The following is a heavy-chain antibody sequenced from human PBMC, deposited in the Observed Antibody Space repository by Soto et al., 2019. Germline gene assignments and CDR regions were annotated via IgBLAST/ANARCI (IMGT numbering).Heavy chain of an antibody. J-gene: IGHJ6*02. D-gene: IGHD3-22*01. Sequence: SVKVSCKASGGTFSSYAISWVRQAPGQGLEWMGGIIPIFGTANYAQKFQGRVTITADESTSTAYMELSSLRSEDTAVYYCARARYYYDSSGYSPYYYYGMDVWGQGITVTVSS. V-gene: IGHV1-69*13. CDR1: GGTFSSYA. CDR2: IIPIFGTA. CDR3: ARARYYYDSSGYSPYYYYGMDV.